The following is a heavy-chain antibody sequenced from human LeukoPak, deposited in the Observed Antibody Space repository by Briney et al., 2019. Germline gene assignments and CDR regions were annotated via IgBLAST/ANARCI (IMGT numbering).Heavy chain of an antibody. J-gene: IGHJ3*02. CDR1: GGSISSYY. Sequence: SETLSLTCTVSGGSISSYYWGWIRQPPGKRLEWIGSVYYSGDTYYNPSLKSRVTISVDTSKNQFSLKLSSVTAADTAVYYCAREGHSSSLTDAFDIWGQGTRVTVSS. D-gene: IGHD6-6*01. CDR3: AREGHSSSLTDAFDI. V-gene: IGHV4-39*07. CDR2: VYYSGDT.